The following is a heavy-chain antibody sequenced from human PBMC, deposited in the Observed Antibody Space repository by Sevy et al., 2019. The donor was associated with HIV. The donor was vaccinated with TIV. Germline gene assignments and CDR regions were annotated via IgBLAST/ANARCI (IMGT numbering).Heavy chain of an antibody. J-gene: IGHJ3*02. V-gene: IGHV3-53*01. CDR2: IYSGGST. CDR1: GFTVSSNY. CDR3: ARVSANGLHAIDI. Sequence: GGSLRLSCAASGFTVSSNYMSWVRQAPGKGLEWVSVIYSGGSTYYADYVKGRSTISRDNSKNTLYLQMNSLRPEDTAVYYCARVSANGLHAIDIWGQGTMVTVSS. D-gene: IGHD4-4*01.